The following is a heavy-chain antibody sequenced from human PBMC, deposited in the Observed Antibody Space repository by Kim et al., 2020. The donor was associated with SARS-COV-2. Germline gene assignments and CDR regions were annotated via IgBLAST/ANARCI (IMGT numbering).Heavy chain of an antibody. CDR1: GGTFSSYA. CDR2: IIPIFGTA. J-gene: IGHJ6*02. CDR3: ASVGVVRTPNYYYGMDV. V-gene: IGHV1-69*13. D-gene: IGHD3-3*01. Sequence: SVKVSCKASGGTFSSYAISWVRQAPGQGLEWMGGIIPIFGTANYAQKFQGRVTITADESTSTAYMELSSLRSEDTAVYYCASVGVVRTPNYYYGMDVWGQGTTVTVSS.